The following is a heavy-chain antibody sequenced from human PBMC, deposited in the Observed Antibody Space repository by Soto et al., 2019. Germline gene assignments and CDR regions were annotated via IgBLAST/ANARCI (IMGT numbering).Heavy chain of an antibody. CDR1: GGSISSGGYS. D-gene: IGHD1-7*01. V-gene: IGHV4-30-2*01. CDR3: ARRPPGGTAIFDY. CDR2: IYHSGST. Sequence: ASETLSLTCAVSGGSISSGGYSWSWIRQPPGKGLEWIGYIYHSGSTYYNPSLKSRVTTSVDRSKDQFSLKLSSVTAADTAVYYCARRPPGGTAIFDYWGQGTLVTVSS. J-gene: IGHJ4*02.